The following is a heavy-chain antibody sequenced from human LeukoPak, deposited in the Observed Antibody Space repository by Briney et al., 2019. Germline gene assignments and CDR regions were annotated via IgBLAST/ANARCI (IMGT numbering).Heavy chain of an antibody. CDR3: ARMGYYYYGMDV. Sequence: ASVKVSCKASGYIFTTYGISWVRQAPGQGLEWMGWISAYNGNTNYAQKLQGRVTMTTDTSTSTAYMDLRSLRSDDTAVYYCARMGYYYYGMDVWGQGTTVTVSS. J-gene: IGHJ6*02. CDR1: GYIFTTYG. V-gene: IGHV1-18*01. CDR2: ISAYNGNT. D-gene: IGHD3-16*01.